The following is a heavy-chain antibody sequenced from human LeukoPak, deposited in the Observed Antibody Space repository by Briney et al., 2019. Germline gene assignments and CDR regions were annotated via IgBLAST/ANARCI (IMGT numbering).Heavy chain of an antibody. CDR2: IHHSGDT. J-gene: IGHJ4*02. D-gene: IGHD2-21*02. CDR1: GDSISGYY. V-gene: IGHV4-59*06. Sequence: SETLSLTCTVSGDSISGYYWSWIRQPPGKGLEWIGYIHHSGDTYYNPSLKSRVSISVDTSKNQFSLKLSSVTAADTAVYYCARASVVTATDYWGQGALVTVSS. CDR3: ARASVVTATDY.